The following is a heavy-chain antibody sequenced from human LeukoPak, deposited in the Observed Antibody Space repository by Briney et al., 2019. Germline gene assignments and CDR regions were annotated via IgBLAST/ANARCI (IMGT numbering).Heavy chain of an antibody. Sequence: GWSLTLSCLASGFTLRNYVMSWVRQAAGKGLEGVANINQDGTEKYYVDSLKDRFTNSRDNATTSLYLQMNSLGAEDTAVYYCARGKFDFDYWGQGTLVTVSS. CDR1: GFTLRNYV. D-gene: IGHD3-16*01. V-gene: IGHV3-7*01. J-gene: IGHJ4*02. CDR3: ARGKFDFDY. CDR2: INQDGTEK.